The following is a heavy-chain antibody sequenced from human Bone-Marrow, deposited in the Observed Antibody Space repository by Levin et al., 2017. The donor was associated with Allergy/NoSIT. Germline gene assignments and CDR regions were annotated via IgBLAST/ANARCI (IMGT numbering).Heavy chain of an antibody. Sequence: PGGSLRLSCAASGFTFSSYAMHWVRQAPGKGLEWVAVISYDGSNKYYADSVKGRFTISRDNSKNTLYLQMNSLRAEDTAVYYCARAGGDYDWDYYYYMDVWGKGTTVTVSS. D-gene: IGHD4-17*01. V-gene: IGHV3-30-3*01. CDR1: GFTFSSYA. CDR3: ARAGGDYDWDYYYYMDV. CDR2: ISYDGSNK. J-gene: IGHJ6*03.